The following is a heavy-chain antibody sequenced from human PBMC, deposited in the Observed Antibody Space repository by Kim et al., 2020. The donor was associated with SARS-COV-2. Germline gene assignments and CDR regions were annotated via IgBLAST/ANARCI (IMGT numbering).Heavy chain of an antibody. Sequence: ASVKVSCKASGYAFSNFGISWVRQAPGQGLEWMGWVSTYDADTNYAQNIQGRVTMTTDTSTTTAYMELRSLRSDDTAVYYCARDRGYSADTFDIWGQGTMFIVSS. J-gene: IGHJ3*02. D-gene: IGHD5-18*01. CDR3: ARDRGYSADTFDI. CDR1: GYAFSNFG. CDR2: VSTYDADT. V-gene: IGHV1-18*01.